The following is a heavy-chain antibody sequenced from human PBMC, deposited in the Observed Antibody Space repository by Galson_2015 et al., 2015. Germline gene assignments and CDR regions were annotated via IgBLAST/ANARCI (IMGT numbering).Heavy chain of an antibody. D-gene: IGHD4-17*01. CDR3: ARDLGDGDYVPYFDY. J-gene: IGHJ4*02. CDR2: ISSSSSTI. CDR1: GFTFSSYR. V-gene: IGHV3-48*01. Sequence: SLRLSCAASGFTFSSYRMNWVRQAPGKGLEWVSYISSSSSTIYYADSVKGRFTISRDNAKNSLYLQMNSLRAEDTAVYYCARDLGDGDYVPYFDYWGQGTLVTVSS.